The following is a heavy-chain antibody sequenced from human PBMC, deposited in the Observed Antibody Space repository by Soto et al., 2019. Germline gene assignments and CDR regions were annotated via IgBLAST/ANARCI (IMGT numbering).Heavy chain of an antibody. J-gene: IGHJ6*02. CDR1: GEALGSGQSY. CDR3: ARGRADSAGSSFGRRMDV. Sequence: QVQLQESGPGLVKSSETLSLICFVSGEALGSGQSYWNWIRQAPGKGLEWIGQTFVTGATKYSASLKSRVTMSVDTSKSHISLTLTSVTAADSGTYFCARGRADSAGSSFGRRMDVWGQGTTVTVSS. V-gene: IGHV4-61*01. CDR2: TFVTGAT. D-gene: IGHD3-10*01.